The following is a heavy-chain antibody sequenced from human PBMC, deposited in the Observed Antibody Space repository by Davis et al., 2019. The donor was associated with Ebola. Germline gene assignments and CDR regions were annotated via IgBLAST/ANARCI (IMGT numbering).Heavy chain of an antibody. CDR1: GGSISRDY. Sequence: MPSETLSLTCAVSGGSISRDYWAWLRQPPGKGLECIGYIFYNIHTNYNPSLKTRVTISIDASKYQLSLRLSSVTAADTAVYYCARVTRIVESGNSLNWFDPWGRGTLVTVSS. J-gene: IGHJ5*02. CDR2: IFYNIHT. D-gene: IGHD4-23*01. CDR3: ARVTRIVESGNSLNWFDP. V-gene: IGHV4-59*01.